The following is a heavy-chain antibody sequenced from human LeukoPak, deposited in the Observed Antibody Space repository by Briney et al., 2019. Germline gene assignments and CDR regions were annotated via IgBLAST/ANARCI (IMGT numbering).Heavy chain of an antibody. V-gene: IGHV1-2*04. CDR3: ARGDGIAVGVTDAFDI. CDR1: GYTFNGYY. D-gene: IGHD6-19*01. J-gene: IGHJ3*02. CDR2: INPNSGGT. Sequence: ASVKVSCKASGYTFNGYYMHWVRQAPGQGLEWMGWINPNSGGTNYAQKFQGWVTMTRDTSISTAYMELSRLRSDDTAVYYCARGDGIAVGVTDAFDIWGQGTMVTVSS.